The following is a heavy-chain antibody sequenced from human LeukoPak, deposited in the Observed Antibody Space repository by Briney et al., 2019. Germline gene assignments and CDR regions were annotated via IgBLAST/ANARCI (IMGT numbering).Heavy chain of an antibody. Sequence: EASVKVSCKVSGYTLTELSMHWVRQAPGKGLEWMGGFDPEDGETIYAQKFQGRVTMTEDTSTDTAYMELSSLRSEDTAVYYCARAVSRVGYSSSWYGNDAFDIWGQGTMVTVSS. CDR3: ARAVSRVGYSSSWYGNDAFDI. D-gene: IGHD6-13*01. V-gene: IGHV1-24*01. CDR1: GYTLTELS. J-gene: IGHJ3*02. CDR2: FDPEDGET.